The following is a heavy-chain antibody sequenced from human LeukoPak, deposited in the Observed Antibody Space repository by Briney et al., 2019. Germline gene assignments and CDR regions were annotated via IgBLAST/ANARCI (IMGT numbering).Heavy chain of an antibody. CDR3: ARHQLVGATQSPSDY. Sequence: GGSLRLSCAASGFTVSSNYMSWVRQAPGKGLEWVSVIYSGGSTYYADPVKGRFTISRDNSKNTLYLQMNSLRAEDTAVYYCARHQLVGATQSPSDYWGQGTLVTVSS. CDR1: GFTVSSNY. J-gene: IGHJ4*02. V-gene: IGHV3-53*01. D-gene: IGHD1-26*01. CDR2: IYSGGST.